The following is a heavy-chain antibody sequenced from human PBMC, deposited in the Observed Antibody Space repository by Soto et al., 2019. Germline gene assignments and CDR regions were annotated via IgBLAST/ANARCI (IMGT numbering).Heavy chain of an antibody. CDR2: INPSGGST. CDR3: TLSGYYGGVDY. Sequence: QVQLVQSGAEVKKPGASVKVSCKASGYTFTSYYMHWVRQAPGQGLEWMGIINPSGGSTSYAQKFQGRVTMTRDTSTSTVYMELSSLISEDTAVYYCTLSGYYGGVDYWGQGTLVTVSS. J-gene: IGHJ4*02. V-gene: IGHV1-46*01. D-gene: IGHD3-22*01. CDR1: GYTFTSYY.